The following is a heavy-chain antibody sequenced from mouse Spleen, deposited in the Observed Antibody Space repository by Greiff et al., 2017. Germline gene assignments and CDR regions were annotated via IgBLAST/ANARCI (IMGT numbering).Heavy chain of an antibody. J-gene: IGHJ2*01. V-gene: IGHV5-9-3*01. CDR2: ISSGGGNT. CDR3: ARLGYDPYFDY. CDR1: GFTFSSYA. D-gene: IGHD2-14*01. Sequence: EVHLVESGGGLVKLGGSLKLSCAASGFTFSSYAMSWVRQTPEKRLEWVATISSGGGNTYYPDSVKGRFTISRDNAKNTLYLQMSSLKSEDTAMYYCARLGYDPYFDYWGQGTTLTVSS.